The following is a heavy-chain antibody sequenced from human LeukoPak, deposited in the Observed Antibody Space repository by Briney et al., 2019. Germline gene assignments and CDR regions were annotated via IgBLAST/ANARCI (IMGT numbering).Heavy chain of an antibody. Sequence: GGALQISWQCSGSSFTSYWIGWVRQLPGKGLEWMGIIYPGDCDTRYSPSFQGQVTISADKSISTAYLQWSSLKASDTAMYYCARRNEWLSYAFDIWGQGTMVTVSS. V-gene: IGHV5-51*01. J-gene: IGHJ3*02. CDR2: IYPGDCDT. CDR3: ARRNEWLSYAFDI. CDR1: GSSFTSYW. D-gene: IGHD3-3*01.